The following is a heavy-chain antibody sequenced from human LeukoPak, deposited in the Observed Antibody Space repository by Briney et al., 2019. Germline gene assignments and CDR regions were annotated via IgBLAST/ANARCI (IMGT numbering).Heavy chain of an antibody. CDR1: GFTFSRYA. CDR3: ARDLDRLINYDILTGYSAGY. CDR2: ISGTGGST. Sequence: PGGSLRLSCAASGFTFSRYAMSWVRQAPGKGLEWVSTISGTGGSTYYADSVKGRFTISRDNSKNTLYLQMNSLRAEDTAVYYCARDLDRLINYDILTGYSAGYWGQGTLVTVPS. D-gene: IGHD3-9*01. V-gene: IGHV3-23*01. J-gene: IGHJ4*02.